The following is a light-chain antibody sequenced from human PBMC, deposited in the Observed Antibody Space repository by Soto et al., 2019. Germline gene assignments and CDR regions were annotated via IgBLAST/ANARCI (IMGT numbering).Light chain of an antibody. V-gene: IGLV1-47*02. CDR1: TSNVGSNL. CDR3: AVWDDSLSGVV. J-gene: IGLJ2*01. Sequence: QSVLAQPPSASGTPGQRVTISCSGSTSNVGSNLASWYQQLPGSAPKLLIYNAYERPSGVPDRFSGSKSGTSASLGISGLRSEDEADYFCAVWDDSLSGVVFGGGTKLTVL. CDR2: NAY.